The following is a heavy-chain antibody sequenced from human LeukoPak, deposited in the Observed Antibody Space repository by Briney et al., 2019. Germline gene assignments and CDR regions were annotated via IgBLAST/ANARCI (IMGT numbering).Heavy chain of an antibody. J-gene: IGHJ4*02. D-gene: IGHD3-9*01. CDR1: GFTFNTFN. V-gene: IGHV3-21*01. CDR3: ARGHYDVLAASYKWTPDY. CDR2: ITSGGDYI. Sequence: GGSLRLSCAASGFTFNTFNMNWVRQAPGKGLGWVSSITSGGDYIYYADSVKGRFTTSRDNAKNSLSLQLNSLRVEDTAVYYCARGHYDVLAASYKWTPDYWGQGTLVTVSS.